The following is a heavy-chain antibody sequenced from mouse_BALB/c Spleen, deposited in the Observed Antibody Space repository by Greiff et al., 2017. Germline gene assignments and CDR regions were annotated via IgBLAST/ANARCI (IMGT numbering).Heavy chain of an antibody. V-gene: IGHV5-17*02. CDR3: ARGGVVEDFDY. Sequence: EVKLVESGGGLVQPGGSRKLSCAASGFTFSSFGMHWVRQAPEKGLEWVAYISSGSSTIYYADTVKGRFTISRDNPKNTLFLQMTSLRSEDTAMYYCARGGVVEDFDYWGQGTTLTVSS. D-gene: IGHD1-1*01. CDR2: ISSGSSTI. J-gene: IGHJ2*01. CDR1: GFTFSSFG.